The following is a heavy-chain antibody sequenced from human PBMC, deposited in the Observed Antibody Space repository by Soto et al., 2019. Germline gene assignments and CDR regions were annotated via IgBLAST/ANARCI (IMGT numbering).Heavy chain of an antibody. Sequence: GGSLRLSCAASGFNFGGFAMNWVRQAPGKGLEWISAISDSSSHTYYADSVRGRFTISRDNANNSLYLQMNSLRAEDTAVYFCARDFCACSSWSMSCYSYFDFWGQGTLVTVSS. D-gene: IGHD2-15*01. CDR2: ISDSSSHT. CDR3: ARDFCACSSWSMSCYSYFDF. J-gene: IGHJ4*02. CDR1: GFNFGGFA. V-gene: IGHV3-21*01.